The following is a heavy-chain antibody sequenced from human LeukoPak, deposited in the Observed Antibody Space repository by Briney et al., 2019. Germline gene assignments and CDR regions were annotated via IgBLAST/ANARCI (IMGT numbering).Heavy chain of an antibody. V-gene: IGHV3-23*01. J-gene: IGHJ4*02. CDR3: AKVGGLEDIVVVPAAMPFFY. CDR1: GFTFSSYA. Sequence: GGSLRLSCAASGFTFSSYAMSWVRQAPGKGLEWVSAISGSGGSTYYADSVKGRFTTSRDNSKNTLYLQMNSLRAEDTAVYYCAKVGGLEDIVVVPAAMPFFYWGQGTLVTVSS. D-gene: IGHD2-2*01. CDR2: ISGSGGST.